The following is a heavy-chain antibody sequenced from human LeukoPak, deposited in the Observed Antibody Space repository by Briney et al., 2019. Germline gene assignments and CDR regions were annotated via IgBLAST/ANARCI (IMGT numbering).Heavy chain of an antibody. CDR1: GFTFSNYE. V-gene: IGHV3-48*03. J-gene: IGHJ4*02. Sequence: PGGSLRLSCAASGFTFSNYEINWVRQAPGGGLEWISYISGSGSTIYYADSVKGRFTITRDNAKKSLYLQMNSLRAEDTAVYYCARSGISGSYYAYWGQGTLVTVSS. CDR3: ARSGISGSYYAY. D-gene: IGHD1-26*01. CDR2: ISGSGSTI.